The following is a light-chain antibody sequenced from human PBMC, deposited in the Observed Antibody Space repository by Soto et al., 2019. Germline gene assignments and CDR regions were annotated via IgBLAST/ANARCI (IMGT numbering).Light chain of an antibody. Sequence: DIQMTQSPSSVSASVGDIVTITCRASHVISSWLAWYQQKPGKAPKLLIYAASRLKSGVPSRFSGSESGAEFSLTISSLQPEDVATYYCQQTNDFPYTFGQGTKLEIK. CDR2: AAS. CDR3: QQTNDFPYT. CDR1: HVISSW. V-gene: IGKV1-12*01. J-gene: IGKJ2*01.